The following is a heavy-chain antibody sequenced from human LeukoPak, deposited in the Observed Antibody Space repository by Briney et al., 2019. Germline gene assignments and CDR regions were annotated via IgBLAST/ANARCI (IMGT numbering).Heavy chain of an antibody. Sequence: GRSLRLSCAASGFTFSSYAMHWVRQAPGKGLEWVANIKQDGSEKYYVDSVKGRFTISRDNAKNSLYLQMNSLRAEDTAVYYCASPFSFIAAAGIGYWGQGTLVTVSS. CDR1: GFTFSSYA. J-gene: IGHJ4*02. V-gene: IGHV3-7*01. CDR2: IKQDGSEK. D-gene: IGHD6-13*01. CDR3: ASPFSFIAAAGIGY.